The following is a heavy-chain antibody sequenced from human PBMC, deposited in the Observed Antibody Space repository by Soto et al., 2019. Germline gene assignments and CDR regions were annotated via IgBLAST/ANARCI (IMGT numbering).Heavy chain of an antibody. CDR3: ARGDYSSSWYRGYYYYYGMDV. CDR1: GFTFSSYA. J-gene: IGHJ6*02. D-gene: IGHD6-13*01. Sequence: GGSLRLSCAASGFTFSSYAMHWVRQAPGKGLEWVAVISYDGSNKYYADSVKGRFTISRDNSKNTLYLQMNSLRAEDTAVYYCARGDYSSSWYRGYYYYYGMDVWGQGTTVTVSS. V-gene: IGHV3-30-3*01. CDR2: ISYDGSNK.